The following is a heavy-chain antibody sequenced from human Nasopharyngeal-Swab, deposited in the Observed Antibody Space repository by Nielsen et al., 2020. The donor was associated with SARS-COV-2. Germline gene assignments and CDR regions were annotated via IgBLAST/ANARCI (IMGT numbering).Heavy chain of an antibody. J-gene: IGHJ2*01. Sequence: GESLKISCSASGFTFSSYAMHWVRQAPGKGLEYVSAISSNGGSTYYADSVKGRFTISRDNSKNTLYLQMSSLRAEDTAVYYCVKGAGGSYYYWYFDLWGRGTLVTVSS. CDR3: VKGAGGSYYYWYFDL. D-gene: IGHD1-26*01. CDR1: GFTFSSYA. V-gene: IGHV3-64D*06. CDR2: ISSNGGST.